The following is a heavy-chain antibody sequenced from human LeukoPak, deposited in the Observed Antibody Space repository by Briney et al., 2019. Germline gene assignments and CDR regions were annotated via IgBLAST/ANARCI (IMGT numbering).Heavy chain of an antibody. Sequence: GGPLRLSCAASGFTFSTYAMSWVRQAPGKGLECVSGISGSGTITYYADSVKGRFTISRDNSNNRLYLQMNSLRAEDTAVYYCAKSPYSTSSMAWFDPWGQGTLVTVSS. D-gene: IGHD6-6*01. J-gene: IGHJ5*02. V-gene: IGHV3-23*01. CDR1: GFTFSTYA. CDR3: AKSPYSTSSMAWFDP. CDR2: ISGSGTIT.